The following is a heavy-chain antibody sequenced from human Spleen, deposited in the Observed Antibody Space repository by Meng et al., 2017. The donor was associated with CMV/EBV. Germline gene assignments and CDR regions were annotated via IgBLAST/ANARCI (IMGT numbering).Heavy chain of an antibody. D-gene: IGHD2-15*01. CDR3: ARDIVVVVAATRGEGMDV. J-gene: IGHJ6*02. CDR1: GFTFSSYE. CDR2: ASSSASTK. Sequence: GGSLRLSCAASGFTFSSYEMNWVRQAPGKGLEWISYASSSASTKYYADSVKGRFTISRDNAKNSLYLQMNSLRVDDTAVYYCARDIVVVVAATRGEGMDVWGQGTTVTVSS. V-gene: IGHV3-48*03.